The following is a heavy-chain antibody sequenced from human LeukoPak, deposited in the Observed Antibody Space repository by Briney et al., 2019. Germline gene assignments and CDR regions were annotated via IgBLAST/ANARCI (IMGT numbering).Heavy chain of an antibody. Sequence: PGGSLRLSCAASGFTFSNYWMHWVRQVPGKGLVWVSRISSDGNNIQYADSVEGRFTISRDNAKNTLYLQMNSLRVEDTAVYYCARVIVGATGIDYWGQGTLVTVSS. CDR1: GFTFSNYW. CDR2: ISSDGNNI. V-gene: IGHV3-74*01. J-gene: IGHJ4*02. CDR3: ARVIVGATGIDY. D-gene: IGHD1-26*01.